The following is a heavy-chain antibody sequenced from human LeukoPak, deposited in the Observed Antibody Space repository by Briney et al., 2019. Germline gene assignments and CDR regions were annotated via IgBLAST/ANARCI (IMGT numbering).Heavy chain of an antibody. D-gene: IGHD3-16*01. Sequence: PGGSLRLSCAASGFTFSSYAMSWVRQAPGKGLEWVSAISGSGGSTYYADSVKGRFTISRDNSKNTLYLQMNSLRAEDTAVYYCAKGGVYYYYYYMDVWGKGTTVTVSS. CDR3: AKGGVYYYYYYMDV. V-gene: IGHV3-23*01. CDR1: GFTFSSYA. CDR2: ISGSGGST. J-gene: IGHJ6*03.